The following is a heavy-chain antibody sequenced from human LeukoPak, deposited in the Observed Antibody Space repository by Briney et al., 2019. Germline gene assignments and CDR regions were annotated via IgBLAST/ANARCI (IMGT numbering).Heavy chain of an antibody. Sequence: GGSLRLSCAASGFTFSSYAMSWVRQAPGKGLEWVSAISGSGGSTYYADSVKGRFTISRDNSKNTLYLQMNSLRAEDTAVYYCATPYGDCSSTSCHGNYFDYWGQGTLVTVSS. CDR2: ISGSGGST. V-gene: IGHV3-23*01. CDR3: ATPYGDCSSTSCHGNYFDY. D-gene: IGHD2-2*01. J-gene: IGHJ4*02. CDR1: GFTFSSYA.